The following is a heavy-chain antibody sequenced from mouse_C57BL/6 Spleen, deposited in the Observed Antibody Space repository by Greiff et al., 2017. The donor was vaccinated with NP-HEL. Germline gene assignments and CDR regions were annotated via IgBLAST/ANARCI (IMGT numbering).Heavy chain of an antibody. J-gene: IGHJ4*01. Sequence: QVHVKQPGAELVKPGASVKMSCKASGYTFTSYWITWVKQRPGQGLEWIGDIYPGSGSTNYNEKFKSKATLTVDTSSSTAYMQLSSLTSEDSAVYYCARRIDYYAMDYWGQGTSVTVSS. CDR1: GYTFTSYW. CDR2: IYPGSGST. CDR3: ARRIDYYAMDY. V-gene: IGHV1-55*01.